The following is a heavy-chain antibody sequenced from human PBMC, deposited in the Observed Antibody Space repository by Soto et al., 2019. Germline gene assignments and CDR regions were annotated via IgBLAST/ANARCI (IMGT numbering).Heavy chain of an antibody. CDR2: IYYSGHD. CDR1: GASITVGGYF. Sequence: PSETLSLTCSVSGASITVGGYFLTWVGQHPARGLEWIGYIYYSGHDHYNPSLGSRVTISVDTSNNQFSLKLRSMTAADKAVYYCARGHYPAYALDVWGQGIPFTVSS. V-gene: IGHV4-31*03. D-gene: IGHD2-2*01. CDR3: ARGHYPAYALDV. J-gene: IGHJ6*02.